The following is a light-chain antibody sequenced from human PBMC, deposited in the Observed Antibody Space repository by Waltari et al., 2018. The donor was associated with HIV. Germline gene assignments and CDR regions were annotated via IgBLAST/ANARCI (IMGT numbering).Light chain of an antibody. V-gene: IGKV3-20*01. J-gene: IGKJ2*01. CDR3: QQFDDWEYT. Sequence: EVVLTQSPGALSLSPGENVSLSCRASKTVNSDYLAWYQQRRGQPPTLLLSGTSGRAPGVPGRCSSSGSGTVFTLTITRREPEDFTTSLCQQFDDWEYTFGQGTQLDLK. CDR2: GTS. CDR1: KTVNSDY.